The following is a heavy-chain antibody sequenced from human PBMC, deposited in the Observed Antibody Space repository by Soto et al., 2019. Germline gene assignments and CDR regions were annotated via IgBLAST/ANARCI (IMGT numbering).Heavy chain of an antibody. CDR1: GFTFSSYG. J-gene: IGHJ6*02. D-gene: IGHD6-19*01. Sequence: PGGSLRLSCAASGFTFSSYGMHWVRQAPGKGLEWVAVIWYDGSNKYYADSVKGRFTISRDNSKNTLYLQMNSLRAEDTAVYYCARDRGENSSGWSKRRPGYYGMDVWGQGTTVTVSS. V-gene: IGHV3-33*01. CDR2: IWYDGSNK. CDR3: ARDRGENSSGWSKRRPGYYGMDV.